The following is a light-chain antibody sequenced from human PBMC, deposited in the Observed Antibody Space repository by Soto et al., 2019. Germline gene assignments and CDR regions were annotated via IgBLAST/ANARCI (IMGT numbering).Light chain of an antibody. CDR2: AAS. Sequence: DIQMTQSPSSVSASVGARVPITCRASQGISSWLAWYPQKPGKAPKLLIYAASSLQSGVPSRFSGSGSGTEFTLTITSLQPDDFATYYCQQYSTYSWTFGQGTKVDIK. V-gene: IGKV1D-16*01. CDR3: QQYSTYSWT. CDR1: QGISSW. J-gene: IGKJ1*01.